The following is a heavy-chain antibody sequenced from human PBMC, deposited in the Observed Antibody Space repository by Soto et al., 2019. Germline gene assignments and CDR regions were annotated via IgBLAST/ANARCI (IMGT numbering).Heavy chain of an antibody. D-gene: IGHD2-2*01. V-gene: IGHV3-53*01. CDR3: ARVSSTAKTFEF. CDR2: FYSGGST. J-gene: IGHJ4*02. CDR1: GFTLSSNY. Sequence: GGSLRLSCAASGFTLSSNYMSWVRQAPGKGLEWVSVFYSGGSTYYADSVKGRFTISRDNSKNTLYLQMNSLRAEDTALYYCARVSSTAKTFEFWGQGTLVTVSS.